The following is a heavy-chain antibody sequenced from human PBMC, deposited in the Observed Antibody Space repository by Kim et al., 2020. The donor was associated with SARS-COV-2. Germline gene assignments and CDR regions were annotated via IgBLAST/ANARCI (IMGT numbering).Heavy chain of an antibody. Sequence: GGSLRLSCAASGFTFSSYSMNWVRQAPGKGLEWVSSISSSSSYIYYADSVKGRFTISRDNAKNSLYLQMNSLRAEDTAVYYCARDHRSKYSRSAGTTSDYWGQGTLVTVSS. D-gene: IGHD1-1*01. CDR2: ISSSSSYI. J-gene: IGHJ4*02. V-gene: IGHV3-21*01. CDR1: GFTFSSYS. CDR3: ARDHRSKYSRSAGTTSDY.